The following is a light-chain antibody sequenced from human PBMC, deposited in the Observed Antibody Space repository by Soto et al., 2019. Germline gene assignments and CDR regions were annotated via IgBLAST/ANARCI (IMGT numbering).Light chain of an antibody. CDR2: GAS. V-gene: IGKV3-15*01. Sequence: EIVMSKSPATLSVSPGERATLSCRASQSVSSNLAWYQQKPGQAPRLLIYGASTRATGIPARFSGSGSGTEFTLTISSLQSEDFAVYYCQHYDKWPRTFGQGTKVDIK. CDR3: QHYDKWPRT. CDR1: QSVSSN. J-gene: IGKJ1*01.